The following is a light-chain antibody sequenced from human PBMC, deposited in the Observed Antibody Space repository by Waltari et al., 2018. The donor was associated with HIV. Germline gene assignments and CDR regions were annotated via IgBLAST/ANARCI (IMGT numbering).Light chain of an antibody. CDR2: DVN. CDR3: SSYAGARGGV. Sequence: QSALTQPASVSESPGESVTISCSGTTSHLGGSNLVSWYQQHPGKAPKLIIYDVNKPPSGVSNRFSGSKSGNTASLTISGLQAEDEADYYCSSYAGARGGVFGGGTKLTVL. J-gene: IGLJ2*01. CDR1: TSHLGGSNL. V-gene: IGLV2-23*02.